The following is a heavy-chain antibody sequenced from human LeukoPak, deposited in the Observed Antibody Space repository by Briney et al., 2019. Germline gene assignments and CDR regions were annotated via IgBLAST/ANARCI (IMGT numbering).Heavy chain of an antibody. D-gene: IGHD3-9*01. CDR2: IYSGGST. Sequence: GGSLRLSCAASGLTVSSNYMSWVRHSPGKGLEWVSVIYSGGSTYYANSVKGRFTISRDNSKNTLYLQVNSLRAEDTAVYYCARDPDALTGIAFDIWGQGTMVTVSS. J-gene: IGHJ3*02. CDR1: GLTVSSNY. V-gene: IGHV3-66*01. CDR3: ARDPDALTGIAFDI.